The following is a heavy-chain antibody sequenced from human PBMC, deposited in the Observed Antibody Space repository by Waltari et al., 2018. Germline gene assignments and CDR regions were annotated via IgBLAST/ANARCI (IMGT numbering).Heavy chain of an antibody. CDR3: ARAYSGTRNAFDI. Sequence: EVQLVESGGGLVQPGGSLRLSCAASGFTFSRYWVTWVRQAPGKGRVWVSRINSDGSSTNHAASVKGRFTISRDNAKNTLYLQMNSLRAEDTAVYYCARAYSGTRNAFDIWGQGTMVTVSS. J-gene: IGHJ3*02. V-gene: IGHV3-74*01. CDR2: INSDGSST. CDR1: GFTFSRYW. D-gene: IGHD1-26*01.